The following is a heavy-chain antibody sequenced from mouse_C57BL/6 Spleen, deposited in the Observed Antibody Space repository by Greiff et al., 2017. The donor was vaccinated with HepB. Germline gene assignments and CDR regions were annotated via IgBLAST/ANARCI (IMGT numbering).Heavy chain of an antibody. CDR3: ARSQLGPYYFDY. Sequence: QVQLQQPGAELVMPGASVKLSCKASGYTFTSYWMHWVKQRPGQGLEWIGEIDPSDSYTNYNQKFKGKSTLTVDKPSTTAYMQLSSLTSEDSAVYYCARSQLGPYYFDYWGQGTTLTVSS. CDR1: GYTFTSYW. V-gene: IGHV1-69*01. J-gene: IGHJ2*01. CDR2: IDPSDSYT. D-gene: IGHD4-1*02.